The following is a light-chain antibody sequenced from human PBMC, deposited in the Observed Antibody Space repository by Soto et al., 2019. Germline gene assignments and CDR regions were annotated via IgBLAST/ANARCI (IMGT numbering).Light chain of an antibody. CDR3: QQYNTYST. V-gene: IGKV1-5*01. J-gene: IGKJ5*01. Sequence: DIPMTQSPSTLSASVGDRVTITCRASQSISRWLAWYQQKPGKAPKALIYDAPTLRSGVPSRFSGAGSGTEFTLTISSLQPDDFATYYCQQYNTYSTFGQGTRLEIK. CDR2: DAP. CDR1: QSISRW.